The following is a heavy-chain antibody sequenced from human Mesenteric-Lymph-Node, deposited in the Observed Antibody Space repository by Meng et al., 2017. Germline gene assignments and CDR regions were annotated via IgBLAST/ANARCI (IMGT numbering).Heavy chain of an antibody. CDR2: ISGSGGST. CDR3: AKVSSGWSDY. Sequence: GESLKISCAASGFTFSSYAMSWVRQAPGKGLEWVSAISGSGGSTYYADSVKGRFTISRDNSKNTLYLQMNSLRAEDTSVYYCAKVSSGWSDYWGQGKLVNGSS. D-gene: IGHD6-19*01. CDR1: GFTFSSYA. J-gene: IGHJ4*02. V-gene: IGHV3-23*01.